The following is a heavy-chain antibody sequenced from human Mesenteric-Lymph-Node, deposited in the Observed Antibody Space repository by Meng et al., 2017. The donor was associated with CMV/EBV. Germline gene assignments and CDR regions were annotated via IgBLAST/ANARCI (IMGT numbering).Heavy chain of an antibody. CDR1: GFTFSSYA. Sequence: GESLKISCAASGFTFSSYAMHWVRQAPGKGLEWVAVISYDGSNKYYADSVKGRFTISRDNSKNTLYLQMNSLRAEDTAVYYCARISKYTYGVYGMDVWGQGTTVTVSS. V-gene: IGHV3-30-3*01. CDR3: ARISKYTYGVYGMDV. D-gene: IGHD5-18*01. CDR2: ISYDGSNK. J-gene: IGHJ6*02.